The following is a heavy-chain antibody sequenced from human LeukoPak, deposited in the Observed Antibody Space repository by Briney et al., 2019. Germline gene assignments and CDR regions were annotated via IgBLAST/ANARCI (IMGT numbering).Heavy chain of an antibody. Sequence: SETLSLTCTVSGGSISSYYWSWIRQPAGKGLEWIGRIYTSGSTNYNPSLRSRVTMSVDTSKNQFSLKLSSVTAADTAVYYCARDGNCSGVSCYSGFYYYYYMDVWGKGTTVTISS. D-gene: IGHD2-15*01. V-gene: IGHV4-4*07. CDR1: GGSISSYY. CDR3: ARDGNCSGVSCYSGFYYYYYMDV. J-gene: IGHJ6*03. CDR2: IYTSGST.